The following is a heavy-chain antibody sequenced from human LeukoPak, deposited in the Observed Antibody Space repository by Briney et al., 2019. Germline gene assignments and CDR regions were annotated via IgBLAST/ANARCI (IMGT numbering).Heavy chain of an antibody. CDR1: GGSISSYY. D-gene: IGHD2-2*01. Sequence: SETLSLTCTVSGGSISSYYWSWIRQPPGKGLEWIGYIYYSGSTNYNPSLKSRVTISVDTSKNQFSLKLSSVTAADTAVYYCAAVWAMAFDIWGQGTMVTVSS. CDR2: IYYSGST. V-gene: IGHV4-59*01. CDR3: AAVWAMAFDI. J-gene: IGHJ3*02.